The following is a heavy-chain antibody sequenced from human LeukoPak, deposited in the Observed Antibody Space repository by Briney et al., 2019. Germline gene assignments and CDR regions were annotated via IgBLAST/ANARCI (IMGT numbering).Heavy chain of an antibody. J-gene: IGHJ4*02. V-gene: IGHV4-59*01. D-gene: IGHD1-26*01. CDR3: AASPRGSYSYYFDY. CDR1: GGSISSYY. Sequence: PSETLSLTCTVSGGSISSYYWSWIRQPPGKGLEWIGYIYYSGSTNYNPSLKSRVTISVDTSKNQFSLKLSSVTAADTAVYYCAASPRGSYSYYFDYWGQGTLVTVSS. CDR2: IYYSGST.